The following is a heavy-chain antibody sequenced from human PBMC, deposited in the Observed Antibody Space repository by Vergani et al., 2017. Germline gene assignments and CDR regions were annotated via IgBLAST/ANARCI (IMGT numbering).Heavy chain of an antibody. CDR1: GFTFSSYA. J-gene: IGHJ4*02. V-gene: IGHV3-23*01. Sequence: EVQLLESGGGLVQPGGSLRLSCAASGFTFSSYAMSWVRQAPGKGLEWVSAISGSGGSTYYADSVKGRFTISRDNSKNTLYLQMNSLRAEDTAVYYCAKDLFEVEYYDFGSGYYRNPLGDYWGQGTLVTVSS. D-gene: IGHD3-3*01. CDR2: ISGSGGST. CDR3: AKDLFEVEYYDFGSGYYRNPLGDY.